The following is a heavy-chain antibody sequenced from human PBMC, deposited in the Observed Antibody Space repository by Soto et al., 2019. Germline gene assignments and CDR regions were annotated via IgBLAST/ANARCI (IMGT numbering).Heavy chain of an antibody. CDR1: GFTFSNVW. CDR2: IKSETDGGTI. D-gene: IGHD6-19*01. V-gene: IGHV3-15*07. CDR3: TPLALKYNSDWYPLSD. J-gene: IGHJ4*02. Sequence: EVQLVESGGGLVKPGGSLRLSCAGSGFTFSNVWMNWVRQAPGKGLEWVGGIKSETDGGTIDYAAPVKGRFTISREDSNNTLYLKMNSLQTEDTATYYCTPLALKYNSDWYPLSDWGQGTRVTVSS.